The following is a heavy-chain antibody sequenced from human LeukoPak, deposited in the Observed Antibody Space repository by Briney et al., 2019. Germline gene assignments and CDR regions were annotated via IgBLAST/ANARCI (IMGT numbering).Heavy chain of an antibody. D-gene: IGHD2-15*01. CDR3: ATQTGGSCYSGFDS. J-gene: IGHJ4*02. CDR2: ICGNNGNT. V-gene: IGHV3-23*01. CDR1: GFTSSSYA. Sequence: PGGSLRLSCADTGFTSSSYAMSWVRQAPGKGLEWVSDICGNNGNTYYADSVKGRFTISRDNSKNTLYLQMNSLRAEDTAVYYCATQTGGSCYSGFDSWAQGPLVTVST.